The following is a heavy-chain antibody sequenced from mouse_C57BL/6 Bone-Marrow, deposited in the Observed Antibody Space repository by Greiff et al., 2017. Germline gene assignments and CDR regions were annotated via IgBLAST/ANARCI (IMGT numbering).Heavy chain of an antibody. CDR2: IWSGGST. CDR3: ARRGNYYGSSYEYAMDY. D-gene: IGHD1-1*01. V-gene: IGHV2-2*01. Sequence: QVQLQQSGPGLVQPSQSLSITCTVSGFSLTSYGVHWVRQSPGKGLEWLGVIWSGGSTDYNAAFISRLSISKDNSKSQVFFKMNSLQADDTAIYYCARRGNYYGSSYEYAMDYWGQGTSVTVSS. J-gene: IGHJ4*01. CDR1: GFSLTSYG.